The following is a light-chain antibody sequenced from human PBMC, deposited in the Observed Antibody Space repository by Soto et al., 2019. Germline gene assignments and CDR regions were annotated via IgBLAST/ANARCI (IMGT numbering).Light chain of an antibody. V-gene: IGKV3-15*01. Sequence: EIVMTQSPDTLSVSPGERASLSCRASQSVSSNLAWFQKKPGQAPRLLIYGASTRATGIPARFSGSGSGTEFTLTISSLQSEDFAVYYCQQYNNWPPYTFGQGTKLEIK. CDR1: QSVSSN. CDR3: QQYNNWPPYT. CDR2: GAS. J-gene: IGKJ2*01.